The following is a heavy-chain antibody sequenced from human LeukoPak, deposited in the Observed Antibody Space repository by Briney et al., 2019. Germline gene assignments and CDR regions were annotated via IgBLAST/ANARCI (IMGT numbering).Heavy chain of an antibody. CDR3: ARDWPPGKIEGKDY. J-gene: IGHJ4*02. Sequence: MPSETLSLTCTVSGGSISSSSYYWGWIRQPPGKGLEWIGSIYYSGSTYYNPSLKSRVTISVDTSKNQFSLKLSSATAADTAVYYCARDWPPGKIEGKDYWGQGTLVTVSS. V-gene: IGHV4-39*07. CDR2: IYYSGST. CDR1: GGSISSSSYY. D-gene: IGHD1-1*01.